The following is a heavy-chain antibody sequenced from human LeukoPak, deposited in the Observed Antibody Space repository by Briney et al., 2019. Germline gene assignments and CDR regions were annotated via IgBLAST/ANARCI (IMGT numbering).Heavy chain of an antibody. Sequence: GRSLRLSCAASGFTFSSYGMHWVRQAPGKGLEWVAVISYDGSNKYYADSVKGRFTISRDNSKNTLYLQMNSLRAEDTAVYYCARESFRSGSYYFDYWGQGTLVTVSS. D-gene: IGHD3-10*01. J-gene: IGHJ4*02. V-gene: IGHV3-30*19. CDR3: ARESFRSGSYYFDY. CDR2: ISYDGSNK. CDR1: GFTFSSYG.